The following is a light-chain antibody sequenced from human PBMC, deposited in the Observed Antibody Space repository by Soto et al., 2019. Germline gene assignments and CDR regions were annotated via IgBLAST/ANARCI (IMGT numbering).Light chain of an antibody. Sequence: IVMTQSPATLSVSPGGRATLSCRASQSISDTLAWYQQKPGQAPRLLIHGASTRATGFPARFSGSGSGTDLTITISSLQSEDCEVYDCQQYNNWPWTFGQGTKGDIK. CDR2: GAS. CDR3: QQYNNWPWT. CDR1: QSISDT. V-gene: IGKV3-15*01. J-gene: IGKJ1*01.